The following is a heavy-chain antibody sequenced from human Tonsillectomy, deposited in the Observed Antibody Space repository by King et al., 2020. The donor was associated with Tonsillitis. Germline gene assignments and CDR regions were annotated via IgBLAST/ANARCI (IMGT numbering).Heavy chain of an antibody. Sequence: VQLQQWGAGLLKPSETLSLTCAVYGGSFSGYYWSWIRQPPGKGLEWIGEINHSGSTNYNPSLKSRVTVSVDTSKNQFSLKLSSVTATDTAVYYCARCARYSSTRGCFDLWGQGTLVTVSS. J-gene: IGHJ5*02. V-gene: IGHV4-34*01. CDR3: ARCARYSSTRGCFDL. D-gene: IGHD6-13*01. CDR2: INHSGST. CDR1: GGSFSGYY.